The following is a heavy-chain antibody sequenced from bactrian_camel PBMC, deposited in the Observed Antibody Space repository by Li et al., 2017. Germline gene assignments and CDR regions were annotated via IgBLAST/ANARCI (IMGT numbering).Heavy chain of an antibody. D-gene: IGHD1*01. V-gene: IGHV3S40*01. Sequence: QLVESGGGSVQPGGSLRLSCVTSGFTFSNYLITWVRQAPGKGLEWVANMHGDGGGIGYADSVKGRFTISRDNAKNTVYLQMNSLKTEDMATYYCAKDLLLGLGVSPGTQVTVS. CDR1: GFTFSNYL. J-gene: IGHJ4*01. CDR2: MHGDGGGI.